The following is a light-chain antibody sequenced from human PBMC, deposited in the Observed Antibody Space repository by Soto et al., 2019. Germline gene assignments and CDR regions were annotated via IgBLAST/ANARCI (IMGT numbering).Light chain of an antibody. J-gene: IGLJ1*01. CDR3: SSYTSGSTLYV. CDR1: SSDVGGYNC. Sequence: QSALTQPPSASGSPGQSVTISCTGTSSDVGGYNCVSWYQHHPGKAPRLMIYAASNRPSGVSHRFSGSRSGNTASLTISGLQAEDEADYYCSSYTSGSTLYVFGTGTKVTVL. CDR2: AAS. V-gene: IGLV2-14*01.